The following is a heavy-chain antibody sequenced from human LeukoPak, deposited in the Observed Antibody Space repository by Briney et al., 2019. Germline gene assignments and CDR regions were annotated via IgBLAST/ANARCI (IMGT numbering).Heavy chain of an antibody. Sequence: SETLSLTCTVSGGSISSYYWSWIRQPPGKGLEWIGYIYYSGSTNYNPSLKSRVTISVDTSKNQFSLRLSSVTAADTAVYYCARSAIYRLNWFDPWGQGTLVTVSS. D-gene: IGHD2/OR15-2a*01. V-gene: IGHV4-59*01. CDR2: IYYSGST. J-gene: IGHJ5*02. CDR3: ARSAIYRLNWFDP. CDR1: GGSISSYY.